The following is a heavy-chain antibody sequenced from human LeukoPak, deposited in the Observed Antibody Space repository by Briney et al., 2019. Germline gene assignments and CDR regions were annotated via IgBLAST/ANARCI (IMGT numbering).Heavy chain of an antibody. D-gene: IGHD6-13*01. CDR2: IIPIFGTA. CDR1: GGTFSSYA. CDR3: ARDREDKSHEQQLPYYYYYYGMDV. V-gene: IGHV1-69*13. J-gene: IGHJ6*02. Sequence: ASVKVSCKASGGTFSSYAISWVRQAPGQGLEWMGGIIPIFGTANYAQKFQGRVTITADESTSTAYMELSSLRSEDTAVYYCARDREDKSHEQQLPYYYYYYGMDVWGQGTTVTVSS.